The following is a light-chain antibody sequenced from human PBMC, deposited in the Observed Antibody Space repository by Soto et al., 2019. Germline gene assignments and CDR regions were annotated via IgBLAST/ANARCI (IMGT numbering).Light chain of an antibody. CDR3: FSYAGSNIPVI. CDR2: EVS. V-gene: IGLV2-23*02. Sequence: QSALTQPASVSGSPGQSITVSCTGTSSDVGNYNFVSWYQQHPGKAPKLMIYEVSKRPSGVSNRFSGSKSGNTASLTISGLQAEDEADYYCFSYAGSNIPVIFGTGTKLTVL. J-gene: IGLJ1*01. CDR1: SSDVGNYNF.